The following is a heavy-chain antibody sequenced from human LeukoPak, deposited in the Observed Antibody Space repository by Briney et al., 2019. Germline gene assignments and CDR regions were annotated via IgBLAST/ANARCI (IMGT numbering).Heavy chain of an antibody. CDR2: INPSGGST. J-gene: IGHJ4*02. Sequence: ASVKVSCKASGYTFTSYYMHWVRQAPGQGLEWMGIINPSGGSTSYAQKFQGRVTMTRETSTSTVYMELSSLRSEDTGVYYCARDSITLLRGFDFWGQGTLVTVSS. D-gene: IGHD3-10*01. CDR1: GYTFTSYY. V-gene: IGHV1-46*01. CDR3: ARDSITLLRGFDF.